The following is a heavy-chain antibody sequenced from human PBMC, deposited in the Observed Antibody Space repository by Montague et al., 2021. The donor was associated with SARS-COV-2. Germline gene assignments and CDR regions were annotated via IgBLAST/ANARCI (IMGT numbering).Heavy chain of an antibody. V-gene: IGHV4-59*01. D-gene: IGHD3-3*01. J-gene: IGHJ4*02. CDR3: AGERITIFGVVTWPAYLDY. Sequence: SETLSLTCTVSGGSISSYYWSWIRQPPGKGLEWIGYIYYSGSTNYNPSLKSRVTISVDTSKNQFPLKLSSVTAADTAVYYCAGERITIFGVVTWPAYLDYWGQGTLSPSPQ. CDR2: IYYSGST. CDR1: GGSISSYY.